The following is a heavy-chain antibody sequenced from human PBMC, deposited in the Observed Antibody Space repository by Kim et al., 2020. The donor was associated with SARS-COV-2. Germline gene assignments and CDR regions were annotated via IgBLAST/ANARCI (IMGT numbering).Heavy chain of an antibody. Sequence: GGSLRLSCAASGFTFSSYGMHWVRQAPGKGLEWVAVIWYYGSNKYYADSGKGRLTISRDNYKNTLYLQMNRLRAEDTAVCYCAREGGQQRYGMDVWGQGTTVTVSS. J-gene: IGHJ6*02. CDR2: IWYYGSNK. CDR1: GFTFSSYG. CDR3: AREGGQQRYGMDV. D-gene: IGHD6-13*01. V-gene: IGHV3-33*01.